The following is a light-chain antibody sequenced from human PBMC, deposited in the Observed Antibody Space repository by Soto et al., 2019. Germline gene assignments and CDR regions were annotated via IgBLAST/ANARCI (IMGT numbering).Light chain of an antibody. V-gene: IGKV4-1*01. J-gene: IGKJ1*01. CDR2: WAS. Sequence: DIVMTQSPDSLAVSLGERATINCKSSQSILYSSNNKNYLAWYQQKPGQPPKLLIYWASTRQSGVPDRFSGSGSGTDFTLTISSLQAEDVAVYYCQQYYTTPRTVGQGTKVDSK. CDR1: QSILYSSNNKNY. CDR3: QQYYTTPRT.